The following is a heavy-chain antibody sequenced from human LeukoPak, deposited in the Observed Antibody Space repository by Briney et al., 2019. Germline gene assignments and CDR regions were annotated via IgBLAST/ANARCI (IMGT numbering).Heavy chain of an antibody. Sequence: GGSLRLSCVASGFTFDEYGMTWVRQAPGKGLEWVSGINWNGGSTGYADSVKGRFTISRDNAKNSLHLQMNSLRAEDTAVYYCARDFVPLTPDYWGQGTLVTVSS. J-gene: IGHJ4*02. CDR2: INWNGGST. CDR1: GFTFDEYG. D-gene: IGHD2-15*01. V-gene: IGHV3-20*04. CDR3: ARDFVPLTPDY.